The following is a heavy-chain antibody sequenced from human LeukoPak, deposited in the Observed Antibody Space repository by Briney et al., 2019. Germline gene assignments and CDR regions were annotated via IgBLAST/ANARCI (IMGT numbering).Heavy chain of an antibody. V-gene: IGHV3-23*01. CDR1: GFTFSSYA. D-gene: IGHD4-17*01. Sequence: GGSLRLSCAASGFTFSSYAMSWVRHAPGKGLEWVSAISGSGGGTYYADSVKGRFTISRDNSKNTLYLQMNSLRAAATALYYCAKKGGGDVRMTTVTSLYYYSMDVWGKGTTVTVSS. J-gene: IGHJ6*03. CDR3: AKKGGGDVRMTTVTSLYYYSMDV. CDR2: ISGSGGGT.